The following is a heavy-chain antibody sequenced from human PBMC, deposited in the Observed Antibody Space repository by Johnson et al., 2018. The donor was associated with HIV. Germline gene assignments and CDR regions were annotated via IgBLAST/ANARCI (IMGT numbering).Heavy chain of an antibody. CDR3: AKGPPDYYDSSGSWSHRDAFDI. Sequence: MLLVESGGDLVQPGGSLRLYCAASGFTFSTYGMSWVRQAPGKGLEWVSAISGSGGSTNYADSVKGRFTISRDNSKNTLYLQMNSLRAEDTAVYYCAKGPPDYYDSSGSWSHRDAFDIWGQGTMVTVSS. V-gene: IGHV3-23*04. J-gene: IGHJ3*02. CDR1: GFTFSTYG. CDR2: ISGSGGST. D-gene: IGHD3-22*01.